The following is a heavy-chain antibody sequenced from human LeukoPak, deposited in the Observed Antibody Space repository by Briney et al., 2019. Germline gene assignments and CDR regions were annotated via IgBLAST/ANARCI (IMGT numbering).Heavy chain of an antibody. Sequence: PSQTLSLTCTVSGGSISSGDYYWSWIRQPPGKGLEWIGYIYCSGSTNYNPSLKSRVTISVDTSKNQFSLKLSSVTAADTAVYYCARHGPYDYFDYWGQGTVVTVSS. CDR2: IYCSGST. D-gene: IGHD2-8*01. V-gene: IGHV4-30-4*01. CDR1: GGSISSGDYY. CDR3: ARHGPYDYFDY. J-gene: IGHJ4*02.